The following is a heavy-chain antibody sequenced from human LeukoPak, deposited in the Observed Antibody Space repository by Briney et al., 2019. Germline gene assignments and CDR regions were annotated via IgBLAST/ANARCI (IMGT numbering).Heavy chain of an antibody. CDR3: ARVGWELRWWFDP. CDR2: IYTSGST. Sequence: PSETLSLTCTVSGGSISAYFWSWIRQPAGKGLEWIGRIYTSGSTNYNPSLKSRVTMSVDTSKNQFSLKLSSVTAADTAVYYCARVGWELRWWFDPWGQGTLVTVSS. D-gene: IGHD1-26*01. J-gene: IGHJ5*02. CDR1: GGSISAYF. V-gene: IGHV4-4*07.